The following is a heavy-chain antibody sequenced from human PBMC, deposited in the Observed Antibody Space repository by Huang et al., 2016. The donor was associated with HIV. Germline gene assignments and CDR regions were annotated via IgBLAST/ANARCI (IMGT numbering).Heavy chain of an antibody. D-gene: IGHD2-8*02. CDR3: AKEGDTGAALGY. J-gene: IGHJ4*02. CDR1: GFTVSTNY. V-gene: IGHV3-53*01. Sequence: EVQLVESGGGLIQPGGSLRLSCAASGFTVSTNYMTWVRQAPGKGLEGVSLIYSGGTKYDAYSVKGRFTISRDDSENTLYLHMTSLRAGDTAVYYCAKEGDTGAALGYWGQGTLVTVS. CDR2: IYSGGTK.